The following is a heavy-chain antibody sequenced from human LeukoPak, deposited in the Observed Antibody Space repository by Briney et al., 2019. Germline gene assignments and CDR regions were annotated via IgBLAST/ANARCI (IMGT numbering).Heavy chain of an antibody. Sequence: SETLSLTSAVYGGSFSGYYWSWIRQPPGKGLEWIGEINHSGSTNYNPSLKSRVTISVDTSKNQFSLKLSSVTAADTAVYYCARGRIGFGVLLSYYFDYWGQGTLVTVSS. CDR3: ARGRIGFGVLLSYYFDY. CDR2: INHSGST. CDR1: GGSFSGYY. D-gene: IGHD3-10*01. V-gene: IGHV4-34*01. J-gene: IGHJ4*02.